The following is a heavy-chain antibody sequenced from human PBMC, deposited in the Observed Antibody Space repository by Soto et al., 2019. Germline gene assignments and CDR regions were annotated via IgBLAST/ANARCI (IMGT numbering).Heavy chain of an antibody. Sequence: QVQLVESGGGVVQPGRSLRLSCAASGFTFSSYGMHWVRQAPGKGLEWVAVISYDGSNKYYADSVKGRFTISRDNSKNTLYLQMNSLRAEDTAVYYCAKERNSWSNEYYFDYWGHGTLVTVSS. CDR2: ISYDGSNK. D-gene: IGHD6-13*01. CDR1: GFTFSSYG. V-gene: IGHV3-30*18. J-gene: IGHJ4*01. CDR3: AKERNSWSNEYYFDY.